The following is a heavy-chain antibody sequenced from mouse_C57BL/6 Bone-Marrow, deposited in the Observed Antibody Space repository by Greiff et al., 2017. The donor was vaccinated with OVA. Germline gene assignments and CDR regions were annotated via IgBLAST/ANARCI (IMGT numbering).Heavy chain of an antibody. CDR2: ISGGGGNT. D-gene: IGHD2-4*01. V-gene: IGHV5-9*01. Sequence: EVKLMESGGGLVKPGGSLKLSCVASGFTFSSYTMSWVRQTPEKRLEWVATISGGGGNTYYPDSVKGRFTISRDNAKNTLYLQMRSVRSEDTACYYCARQGVYYDLFDYWGQGTTLTVSS. CDR1: GFTFSSYT. CDR3: ARQGVYYDLFDY. J-gene: IGHJ2*01.